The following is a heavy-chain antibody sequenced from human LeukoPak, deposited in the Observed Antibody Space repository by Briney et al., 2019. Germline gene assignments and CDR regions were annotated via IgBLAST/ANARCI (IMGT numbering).Heavy chain of an antibody. CDR2: ISGSGGST. V-gene: IGHV3-23*01. Sequence: PGGSLRLSCAASGFTFSSYAMSWVRQAPGKGLEWVSAISGSGGSTYYADSVKGRFTISRDNSKNTLYLQMNSLRAEDTAVYYCAKRKYDSSGYYYFYFDYWGQGTLVTVSS. CDR1: GFTFSSYA. D-gene: IGHD3-22*01. CDR3: AKRKYDSSGYYYFYFDY. J-gene: IGHJ4*02.